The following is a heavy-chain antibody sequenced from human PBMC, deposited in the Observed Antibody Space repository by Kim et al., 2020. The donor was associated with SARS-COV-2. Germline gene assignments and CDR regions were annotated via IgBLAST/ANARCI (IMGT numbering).Heavy chain of an antibody. CDR1: GFTFSTYT. CDR2: ITDSSSTI. Sequence: GGSLRLSCAASGFTFSTYTMNWVRQAPGKGLEWLSYITDSSSTIYYADSVKGRFIISRDNAKNSLYLQMNSLRDEDTAVYYCARGPYGDYVDAFDIWGQGTVVIVS. J-gene: IGHJ3*02. V-gene: IGHV3-48*02. CDR3: ARGPYGDYVDAFDI. D-gene: IGHD4-17*01.